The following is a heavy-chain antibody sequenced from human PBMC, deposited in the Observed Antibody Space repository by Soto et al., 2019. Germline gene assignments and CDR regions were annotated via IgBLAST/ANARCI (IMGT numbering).Heavy chain of an antibody. D-gene: IGHD3-22*01. V-gene: IGHV3-21*01. J-gene: IGHJ3*02. Sequence: GGSLRLSCAASGFTFSSYSMNWVRQAPGKGLEWVSSISSSNSYIYYADSVKGRFTISRDNAKNSLYLQMNSLRAEDTAVYYCARDTIGYDSSGYPIWGQGTMVTVSS. CDR3: ARDTIGYDSSGYPI. CDR1: GFTFSSYS. CDR2: ISSSNSYI.